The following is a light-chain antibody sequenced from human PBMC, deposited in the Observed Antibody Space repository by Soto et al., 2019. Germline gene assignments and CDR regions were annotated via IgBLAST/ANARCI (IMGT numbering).Light chain of an antibody. CDR3: QQYNGYSSVT. J-gene: IGKJ4*01. Sequence: DIQMTQSPSTLSGSVGDRVIITFRASQSISSWLAWYQQKPGKAPKLLIYKASSLESGVPSRFSGSGSGTEFTLAISSLQPDDFATYYCQQYNGYSSVTFGGGTKVDI. V-gene: IGKV1-5*03. CDR1: QSISSW. CDR2: KAS.